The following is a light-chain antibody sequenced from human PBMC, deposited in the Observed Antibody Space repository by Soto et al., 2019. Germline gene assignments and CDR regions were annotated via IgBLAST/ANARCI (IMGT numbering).Light chain of an antibody. J-gene: IGLJ3*02. Sequence: QSVLTQPRSVSGSPGQSVTISCTGTSNDVGGYNFVSWYQQYPGKAPKLVIYDVSKRPSGVPDRFSGSKSGNTASLTISGLQAEDEADYYCCSYAGTYTLWVFGGGPKLTVL. CDR2: DVS. V-gene: IGLV2-11*01. CDR3: CSYAGTYTLWV. CDR1: SNDVGGYNF.